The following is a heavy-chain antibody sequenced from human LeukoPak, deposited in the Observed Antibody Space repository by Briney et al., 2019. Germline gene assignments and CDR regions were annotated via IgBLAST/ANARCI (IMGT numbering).Heavy chain of an antibody. V-gene: IGHV4-34*01. CDR1: GGTFSGYY. J-gene: IGHJ5*02. Sequence: PSETLSLTCAVYGGTFSGYYWSWIRQPPGKGLEWIGEINHSGSTNYNPSLKSRVTISVNTTNNNISLKLISMTAADTAVYYCARGPDIEVVPAAIPSRFDPWGQGTLVTVSS. CDR2: INHSGST. CDR3: ARGPDIEVVPAAIPSRFDP. D-gene: IGHD2-2*02.